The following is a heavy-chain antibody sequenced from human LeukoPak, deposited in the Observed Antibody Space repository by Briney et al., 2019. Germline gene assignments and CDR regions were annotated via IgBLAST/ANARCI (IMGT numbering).Heavy chain of an antibody. D-gene: IGHD3-10*01. CDR1: GFTFSSYA. CDR3: AKGTDYYGSGGHFDF. CDR2: ISVGATST. J-gene: IGHJ4*02. V-gene: IGHV3-23*01. Sequence: GGSLRLSCAASGFTFSSYAMSWVRQAPGEGLEWVSGISVGATSTDYADSVRGRFSISRDNFKNTVSLQMSSLRAEDTATYYCAKGTDYYGSGGHFDFWGQGALVTVSS.